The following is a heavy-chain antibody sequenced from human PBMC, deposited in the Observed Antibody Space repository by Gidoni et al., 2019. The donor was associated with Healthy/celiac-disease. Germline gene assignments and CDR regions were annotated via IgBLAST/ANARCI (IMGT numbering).Heavy chain of an antibody. D-gene: IGHD5-18*01. Sequence: EVQLVESGGGLVQPGGSLRLSCAASGFTFSSYWMHWVRQAPGKGLGWVSRINSDGSSTSYADSVKGRFTISRDNAKNTLYLQMNSLRAEDTAVYYCAREGGYSYGLDYWGQGTLVTVSS. CDR3: AREGGYSYGLDY. CDR2: INSDGSST. V-gene: IGHV3-74*01. J-gene: IGHJ4*02. CDR1: GFTFSSYW.